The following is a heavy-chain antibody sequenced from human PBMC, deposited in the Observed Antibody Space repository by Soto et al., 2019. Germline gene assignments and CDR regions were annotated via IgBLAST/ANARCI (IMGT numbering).Heavy chain of an antibody. Sequence: EVQLVESGGGLVQPGGSLRLSCAASGFTFSDHYMDWVRQAPGKGLEWVGRTRNKANSYTTEYAASVKGRFTISRDDSNNSLYLQMNSLKTEDTAVYYCARVHRDILTGYYVDYWGQGTLVTVSS. CDR1: GFTFSDHY. D-gene: IGHD3-9*01. CDR3: ARVHRDILTGYYVDY. CDR2: TRNKANSYTT. V-gene: IGHV3-72*01. J-gene: IGHJ4*02.